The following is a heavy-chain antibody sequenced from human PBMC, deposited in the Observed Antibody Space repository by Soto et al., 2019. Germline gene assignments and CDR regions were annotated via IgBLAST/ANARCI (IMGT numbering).Heavy chain of an antibody. CDR1: GYTLHEVA. V-gene: IGHV1-24*01. J-gene: IGHJ5*02. CDR2: FDPDEAET. CDR3: TTYNGDYNFDH. D-gene: IGHD4-17*01. Sequence: QVLLLQSGSQGKKPGASVKVSCNFSGYTLHEVAIHWVRQAPGKGLEWLGGFDPDEAETIYAQHFQGRVTMTEDTSTDTVYMELSSLRSEDTALYFCTTYNGDYNFDHWGQGTLVTVSS.